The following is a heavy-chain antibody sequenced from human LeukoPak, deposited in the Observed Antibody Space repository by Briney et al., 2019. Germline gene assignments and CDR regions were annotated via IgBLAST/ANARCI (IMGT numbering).Heavy chain of an antibody. D-gene: IGHD3-3*01. V-gene: IGHV4-34*01. CDR3: ARRGYDFWSGYSRP. CDR1: GGSFSGYY. CDR2: MNHSGTT. Sequence: SETLSLTCAVYGGSFSGYYWTWIRQPPGKGLEWIGEMNHSGTTNCNPSLKSRVTISVDTSKNQFSLKLNSVTAADTAVYYCARRGYDFWSGYSRPWGQGVLVTVSS. J-gene: IGHJ5*02.